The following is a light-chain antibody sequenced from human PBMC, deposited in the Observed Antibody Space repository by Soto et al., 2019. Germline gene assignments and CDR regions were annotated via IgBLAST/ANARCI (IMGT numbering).Light chain of an antibody. CDR1: SSDVGGYNY. CDR2: EVS. Sequence: QSVLTQPASVSGSPGQSITISCTGTSSDVGGYNYVSWYQQHPGKAPKLMIYEVSNRPSGVSNRFSGSKSGNTASQTISGIQAEDEAHYHCSSYTSSSTLLVFGGGTKLTVL. J-gene: IGLJ2*01. CDR3: SSYTSSSTLLV. V-gene: IGLV2-14*01.